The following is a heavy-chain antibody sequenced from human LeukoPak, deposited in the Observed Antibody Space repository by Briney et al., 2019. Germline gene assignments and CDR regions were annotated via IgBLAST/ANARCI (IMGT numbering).Heavy chain of an antibody. D-gene: IGHD2-2*01. CDR1: GGSISSYY. V-gene: IGHV4-59*01. CDR3: ARGPYCSSTSCYHRAYWYFDL. CDR2: IYYSGST. Sequence: SQTLSLTCTVSGGSISSYYWSWIRQPPGKGLEWIGYIYYSGSTNYNPSLKSRVTISVDTSKNQFSLKLSSVTAADTAVYYCARGPYCSSTSCYHRAYWYFDLWGRGTLVTVSS. J-gene: IGHJ2*01.